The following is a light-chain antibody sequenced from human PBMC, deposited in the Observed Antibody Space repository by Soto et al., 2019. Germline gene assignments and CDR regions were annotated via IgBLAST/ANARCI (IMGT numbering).Light chain of an antibody. CDR2: GAS. J-gene: IGKJ1*01. Sequence: EIVMTQSPVTLSVSPGERATLSCGASQSVRSNIAWYQQKPGQVPRLLIYGASTRATGIPARFSGSGSGTEFTLTISSLQSEDFAVYYCQHYNNWPPWTFGQGTKVEIK. V-gene: IGKV3-15*01. CDR3: QHYNNWPPWT. CDR1: QSVRSN.